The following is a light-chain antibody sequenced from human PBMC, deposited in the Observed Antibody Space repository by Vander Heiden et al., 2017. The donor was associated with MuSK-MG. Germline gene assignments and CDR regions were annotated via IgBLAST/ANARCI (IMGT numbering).Light chain of an antibody. CDR1: QSISSY. J-gene: IGKJ2*01. V-gene: IGKV1-39*01. Sequence: DIQMTQSPSSLSASVGDRVTITCRASQSISSYLNWYQQKPGKAPKLLIYAASSLQSGVPSRFSGSGYGTDFTLTISSLQPEDFATYYCQQSDSTPMSTFGQGTKLEIK. CDR3: QQSDSTPMST. CDR2: AAS.